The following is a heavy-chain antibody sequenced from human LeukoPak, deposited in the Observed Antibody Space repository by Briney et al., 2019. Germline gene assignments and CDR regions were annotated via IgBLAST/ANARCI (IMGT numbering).Heavy chain of an antibody. CDR3: ARLNYYDSSAYVSY. CDR1: GFTFSNYW. CDR2: IKGDGSDK. J-gene: IGHJ4*02. V-gene: IGHV3-7*01. Sequence: GGSLRLSCAASGFTFSNYWMGWVRQAPGKGLEWLANIKGDGSDKYYVDSVKGRFTISRDNAKNSLYLQMNSLRAEDTAVYYCARLNYYDSSAYVSYWGQGTLVTVSS. D-gene: IGHD3-22*01.